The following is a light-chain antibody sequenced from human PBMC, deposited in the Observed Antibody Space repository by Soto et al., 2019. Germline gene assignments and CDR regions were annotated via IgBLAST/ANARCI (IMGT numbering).Light chain of an antibody. Sequence: QSALTQPASVSGSPGQSITISCTGTSSDDGGYNYVSWYQQHPGKAPKLMIYDVSNRPSGVSNRFSGSKSGNTASLTISGLKAEDEADYYCSSYTSSSPLVFGGGTKLTV. CDR1: SSDDGGYNY. J-gene: IGLJ2*01. CDR2: DVS. CDR3: SSYTSSSPLV. V-gene: IGLV2-14*01.